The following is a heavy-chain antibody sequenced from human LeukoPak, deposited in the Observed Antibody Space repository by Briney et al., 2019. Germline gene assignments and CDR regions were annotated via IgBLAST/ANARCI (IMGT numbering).Heavy chain of an antibody. J-gene: IGHJ3*02. CDR1: GGSFSGYY. CDR2: INHSGST. D-gene: IGHD3-3*01. V-gene: IGHV4-34*01. Sequence: SETLSLTCAVYGGSFSGYYWSWIRQPPGKGLEWIGEINHSGSTNYNPSLKSRVTISVDTSKNQFSLKLSSVTAADTAVYYCARDFQVEDGVVREGAFDIWGQGTMVTVSS. CDR3: ARDFQVEDGVVREGAFDI.